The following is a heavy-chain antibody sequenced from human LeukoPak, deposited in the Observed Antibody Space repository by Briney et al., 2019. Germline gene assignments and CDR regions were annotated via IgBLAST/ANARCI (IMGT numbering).Heavy chain of an antibody. CDR1: GFTFSSYW. V-gene: IGHV3-74*01. CDR2: INSDGSST. Sequence: PGGSLRLSCAASGFTFSSYWMHWVRQAPGKGLVWVSRINSDGSSTSYADSVKGRFTISRDNAKNTLYLQMNNLRAEDTAVYYCARGGSSSWYGSWGQGTLVTVSS. CDR3: ARGGSSSWYGS. D-gene: IGHD6-13*01. J-gene: IGHJ4*02.